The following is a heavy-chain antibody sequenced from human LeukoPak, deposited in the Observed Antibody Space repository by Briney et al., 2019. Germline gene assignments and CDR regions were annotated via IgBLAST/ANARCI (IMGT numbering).Heavy chain of an antibody. CDR1: GYTFTSYD. Sequence: ASVTVSCKASGYTFTSYDINWVRQATGQGLEWMGWMNPNSGNTGYAQKFQGRVTITRNTSISTAYMELSSLRSEDTAVYYCARGFGNKPSRRRYCSSTSCYTYYYYYMDVWGKGTTVTVSS. D-gene: IGHD2-2*01. J-gene: IGHJ6*03. CDR3: ARGFGNKPSRRRYCSSTSCYTYYYYYMDV. CDR2: MNPNSGNT. V-gene: IGHV1-8*03.